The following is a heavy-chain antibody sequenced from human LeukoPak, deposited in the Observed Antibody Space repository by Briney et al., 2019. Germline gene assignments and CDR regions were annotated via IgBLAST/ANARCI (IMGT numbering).Heavy chain of an antibody. CDR1: GGTFSNYV. J-gene: IGHJ6*03. CDR2: IIPIFGTA. D-gene: IGHD5-18*01. CDR3: ARVMGVDTTMVWSHYYYMDV. V-gene: IGHV1-69*05. Sequence: ASVKVSCKASGGTFSNYVINWVRQAPGQGLEWMGGIIPIFGTANYAQKFQGRVTITTDESTSTAYMEFSSLREDDTAVYYCARVMGVDTTMVWSHYYYMDVWGKGTTVTVSS.